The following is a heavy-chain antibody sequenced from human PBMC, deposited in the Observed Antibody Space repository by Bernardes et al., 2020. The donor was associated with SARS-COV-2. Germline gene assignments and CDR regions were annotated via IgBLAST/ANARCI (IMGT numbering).Heavy chain of an antibody. CDR1: GFTFDDYA. Sequence: SLRLSCAASGFTFDDYAMHWVRQAPGKGLEWVSGISWHSSSIGYADSVRGRFTISRDNAKYFLYLQMNSLRVEDTAFYYCTKDIGKGAARDLDYWGQGTLVTVSS. CDR3: TKDIGKGAARDLDY. J-gene: IGHJ4*02. D-gene: IGHD6-6*01. CDR2: ISWHSSSI. V-gene: IGHV3-9*01.